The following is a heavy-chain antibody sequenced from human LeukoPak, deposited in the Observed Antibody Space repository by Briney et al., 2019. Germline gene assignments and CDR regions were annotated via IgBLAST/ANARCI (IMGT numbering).Heavy chain of an antibody. CDR3: AKDRGYYYDSSGYYSPDAFDI. V-gene: IGHV3-23*01. Sequence: QSGGSLRLSCAASGFTFSSYAMSWVRQAPGKGLEWVSAISGSGGSTYYADSVKGRFTISRDNSKNTLYLQMNSLRAEDTAAYYCAKDRGYYYDSSGYYSPDAFDIWGQGTMVTVSS. D-gene: IGHD3-22*01. CDR2: ISGSGGST. J-gene: IGHJ3*02. CDR1: GFTFSSYA.